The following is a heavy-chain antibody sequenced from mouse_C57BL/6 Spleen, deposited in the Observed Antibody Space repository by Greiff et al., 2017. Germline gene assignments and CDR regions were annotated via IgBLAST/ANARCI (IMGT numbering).Heavy chain of an antibody. CDR2: IYPGDGDT. Sequence: VHLVESGAELVKPGASVKISCKASGYAFSSYWMNWVKQRPGKGLEWIGQIYPGDGDTNYNGKFKGKATLTADKSSSTAYMQLSSLTSEDSAVYFCARRGWYYFDYWGQGTTLTVSS. D-gene: IGHD1-1*02. CDR1: GYAFSSYW. V-gene: IGHV1-80*01. J-gene: IGHJ2*01. CDR3: ARRGWYYFDY.